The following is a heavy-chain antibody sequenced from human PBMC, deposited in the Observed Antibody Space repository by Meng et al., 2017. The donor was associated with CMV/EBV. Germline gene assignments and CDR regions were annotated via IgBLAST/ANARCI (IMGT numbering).Heavy chain of an antibody. Sequence: ASVKVSCKVSGYTLTELSIHWVRQAPGKVLEWMGSFDPDDGETIYAQKFQGRVTVTEDTSTDTAYMELSSLRSEDTAVYYCATVLLVVVAATHAFDFWGQGTMVTVSS. J-gene: IGHJ3*01. CDR1: GYTLTELS. CDR3: ATVLLVVVAATHAFDF. CDR2: FDPDDGET. V-gene: IGHV1-24*01. D-gene: IGHD2-15*01.